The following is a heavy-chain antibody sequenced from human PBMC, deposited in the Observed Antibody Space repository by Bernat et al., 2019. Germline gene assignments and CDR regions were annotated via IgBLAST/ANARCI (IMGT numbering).Heavy chain of an antibody. CDR1: GYSFTSYW. CDR2: IDPSDSYT. D-gene: IGHD4-17*01. J-gene: IGHJ6*03. Sequence: EVQLVQSGAEVKKPGESLRISCKGSGYSFTSYWISWVRQMPGKGLEWMGRIDPSDSYTNYSPSFQGHVTISADKSISTAYLQWSSLKASDTAMYYCARGKDYGPYYYYYYMDVWGKGTTVTVSS. V-gene: IGHV5-10-1*01. CDR3: ARGKDYGPYYYYYYMDV.